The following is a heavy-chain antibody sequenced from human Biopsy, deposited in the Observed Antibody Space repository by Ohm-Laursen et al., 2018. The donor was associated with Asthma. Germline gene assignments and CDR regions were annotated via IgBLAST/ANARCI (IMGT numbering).Heavy chain of an antibody. CDR1: GFAFGNYA. D-gene: IGHD3-22*01. V-gene: IGHV3-33*08. J-gene: IGHJ4*02. Sequence: SLRLSCTASGFAFGNYAMYWVRQAPGKGLEWVAVIWYDGSNKYYADSVKGRFTISRDNSKNTLYLQMNSLRAEDTAVYYCARDFYDSSGYLHFDYWGQGTLVTVSS. CDR3: ARDFYDSSGYLHFDY. CDR2: IWYDGSNK.